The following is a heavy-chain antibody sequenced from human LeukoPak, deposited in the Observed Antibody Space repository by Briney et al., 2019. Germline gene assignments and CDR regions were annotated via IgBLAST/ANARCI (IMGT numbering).Heavy chain of an antibody. V-gene: IGHV3-7*01. CDR1: GFSYSNYW. J-gene: IGHJ4*02. Sequence: GGSLRLSCVASGFSYSNYWMSWVRQAPGKGLEWVATIKEDGSDKSYVDSVKGRFTISRDNAKNSPYLQMNSLRVEDTAVYYCARDNYGDYTYWGQGTLVTVSS. CDR3: ARDNYGDYTY. D-gene: IGHD2-21*02. CDR2: IKEDGSDK.